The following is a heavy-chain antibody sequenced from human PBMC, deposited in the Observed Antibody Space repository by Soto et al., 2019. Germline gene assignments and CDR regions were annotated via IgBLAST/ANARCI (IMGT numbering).Heavy chain of an antibody. CDR1: GGTFSTYA. CDR2: IVPIIGTV. CDR3: ARHLGRDRRAHLDV. V-gene: IGHV1-69*13. Sequence: SVKVSCKASGGTFSTYAISWVRQAPGQGLEWIGGIVPIIGTVSHAQKFQGRVTITADESTSTAYMELSSLRSEDTALYYCARHLGRDRRAHLDVWGQGTTVTVYS. D-gene: IGHD3-16*01. J-gene: IGHJ6*02.